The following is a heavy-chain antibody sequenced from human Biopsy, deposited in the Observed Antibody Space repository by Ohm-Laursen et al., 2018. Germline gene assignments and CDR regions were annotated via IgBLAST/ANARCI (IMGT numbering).Heavy chain of an antibody. Sequence: SLRLSCSAASGFSFDNHVMHWVRQAPGKGLEWVSGISWNSDSIGYADSVKGRFTISRDNAKNSLYLQMNSLRSEDTALYYCAKDRYPSSWHYYYGMDVWGQGTTVTVSS. D-gene: IGHD6-13*01. CDR2: ISWNSDSI. CDR1: GFSFDNHV. CDR3: AKDRYPSSWHYYYGMDV. V-gene: IGHV3-9*01. J-gene: IGHJ6*02.